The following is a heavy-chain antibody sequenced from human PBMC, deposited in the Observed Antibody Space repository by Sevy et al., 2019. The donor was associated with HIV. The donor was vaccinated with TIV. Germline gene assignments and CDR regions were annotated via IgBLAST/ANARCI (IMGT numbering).Heavy chain of an antibody. V-gene: IGHV3-53*01. CDR1: GFTVSSNY. Sequence: GGSLRLSCAASGFTVSSNYMSWVRQAPGKGLEWVSVIYSCGSTYYADSVKGRFTISRDNSKNKLYLQMNSLRAEDTAVYYCARDYGSGSPQKYYYYGMDVWGQGTTVTVSS. CDR3: ARDYGSGSPQKYYYYGMDV. J-gene: IGHJ6*02. CDR2: IYSCGST. D-gene: IGHD3-10*01.